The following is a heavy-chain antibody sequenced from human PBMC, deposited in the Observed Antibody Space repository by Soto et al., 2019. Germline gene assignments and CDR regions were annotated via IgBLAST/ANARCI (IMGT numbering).Heavy chain of an antibody. CDR1: GFTFSSYA. Sequence: GGSLRLSCAASGFTFSSYAMSWVRQAPGKGLEWVSAISGSGGSTYYADSVKGRFTISRDNSKNTLYLQMNSLRAEDTAVYYCAKITGSNDYYYYYGMDVWGQGTTVTVSS. CDR2: ISGSGGST. V-gene: IGHV3-23*01. CDR3: AKITGSNDYYYYYGMDV. D-gene: IGHD1-20*01. J-gene: IGHJ6*02.